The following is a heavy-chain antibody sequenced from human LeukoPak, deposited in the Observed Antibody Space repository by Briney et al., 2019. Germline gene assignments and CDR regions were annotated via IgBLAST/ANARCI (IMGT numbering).Heavy chain of an antibody. J-gene: IGHJ3*02. Sequence: SETLSLTCTVSGGSISNFYWTWIRQPAGRGLEWIGRIYTSGRTSYNPSLKSRVTMSVDTSKSQFSLRLTSVTAADTAVYYCASGDYYDSNNYSPHAFDIWGQGTMVTVSS. CDR2: IYTSGRT. CDR3: ASGDYYDSNNYSPHAFDI. D-gene: IGHD3-22*01. CDR1: GGSISNFY. V-gene: IGHV4-4*07.